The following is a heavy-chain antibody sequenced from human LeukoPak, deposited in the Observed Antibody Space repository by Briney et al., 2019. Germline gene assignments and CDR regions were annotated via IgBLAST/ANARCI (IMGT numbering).Heavy chain of an antibody. CDR3: ARVAPGRWLQNIDY. V-gene: IGHV3-23*01. J-gene: IGHJ4*02. Sequence: GGSLRLSCAASGFSFGSYAMSWVRQAAGKGLEWVSEICGSVSGSGDCTHYADSVKGRFTISRHNSKNTLYLQMNSLRAEDTAVYYCARVAPGRWLQNIDYWGQGTLVTVSS. CDR1: GFSFGSYA. D-gene: IGHD5-24*01. CDR2: ICGSVSGSGDCT.